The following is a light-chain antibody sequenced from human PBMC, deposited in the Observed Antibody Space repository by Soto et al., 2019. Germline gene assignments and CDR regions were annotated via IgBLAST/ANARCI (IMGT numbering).Light chain of an antibody. Sequence: DIQLTQSPASLAASVGDRGTITCRASQGISSWLGWYQQKPEKAPKPLIYAASSLQSGVPSRFRGSGSGTDFTLTISSLQPEDFATYYCQQYSSYPLTFGRGTKVDIK. CDR2: AAS. V-gene: IGKV1D-16*01. J-gene: IGKJ4*01. CDR1: QGISSW. CDR3: QQYSSYPLT.